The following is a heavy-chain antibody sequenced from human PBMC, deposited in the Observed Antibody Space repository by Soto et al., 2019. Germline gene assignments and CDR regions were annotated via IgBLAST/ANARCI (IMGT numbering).Heavy chain of an antibody. CDR3: ARDGGSYSYGHNFDY. J-gene: IGHJ4*02. CDR1: GGSISSYY. Sequence: SETLSLTCTVSGGSISSYYWSWIRQPPGKGLEWIGYIYYSGSTNYNPSLKSRVTISVDTSKNQFSLKLSSVTAADTAVYYCARDGGSYSYGHNFDYWGQGTLVTVSS. D-gene: IGHD5-18*01. V-gene: IGHV4-59*01. CDR2: IYYSGST.